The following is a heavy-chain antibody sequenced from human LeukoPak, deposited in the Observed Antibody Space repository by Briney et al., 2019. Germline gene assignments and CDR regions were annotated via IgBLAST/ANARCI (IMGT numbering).Heavy chain of an antibody. CDR3: ARASLLQAFDY. Sequence: SETLSLTCTVSGGSISSYYWSWIRQPPGKGLEWIGYIYYSGSTNYNPSLKSRVTISVDKSKNQFSLKLSSVTAADTAVYYCARASLLQAFDYWGQGTLVTVSS. CDR1: GGSISSYY. CDR2: IYYSGST. V-gene: IGHV4-59*12. J-gene: IGHJ4*02. D-gene: IGHD3-22*01.